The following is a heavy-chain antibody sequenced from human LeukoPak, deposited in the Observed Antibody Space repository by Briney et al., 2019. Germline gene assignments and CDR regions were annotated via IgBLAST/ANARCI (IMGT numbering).Heavy chain of an antibody. CDR2: IYYSGST. CDR3: ARLPRPCGGDCYSNAFDI. D-gene: IGHD2-21*02. Sequence: SETLSLTCSVSGGSISSSSYYWGWIRQPPGKGLEWIGSIYYSGSTYYNPSLKSRVTISVDTSKNQFSLKLSSVTAADTAVYYCARLPRPCGGDCYSNAFDIWGQGTMVSVS. CDR1: GGSISSSSYY. V-gene: IGHV4-39*01. J-gene: IGHJ3*02.